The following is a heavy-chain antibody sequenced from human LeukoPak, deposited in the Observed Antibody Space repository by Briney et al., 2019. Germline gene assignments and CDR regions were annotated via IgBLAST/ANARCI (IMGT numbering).Heavy chain of an antibody. D-gene: IGHD6-19*01. V-gene: IGHV3-21*01. CDR3: ARSDTSSGWSYFDY. J-gene: IGHJ4*02. CDR1: GFTFSGFW. Sequence: GALRLSCAASGFTFSGFWMSWVRQAPGKGLEWVSSISSSSSYIYYADSVKGRFTISRDNAKNSLYLQMNSLRAEDTAVYYCARSDTSSGWSYFDYWGQGTLVTVSS. CDR2: ISSSSSYI.